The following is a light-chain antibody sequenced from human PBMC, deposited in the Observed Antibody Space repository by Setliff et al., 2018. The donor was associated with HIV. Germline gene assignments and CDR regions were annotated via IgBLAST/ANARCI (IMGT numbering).Light chain of an antibody. V-gene: IGLV2-14*01. CDR1: RSDVGAYKY. CDR3: SAYRGGSTLFV. Sequence: QSVMTQHASVSGSPGQSITISCTGNRSDVGAYKYVSWYQQHPDKAPKLLIYEVTNRPSGVSNRFSGSKSGTTASLTISGLQAENEAVYFCSAYRGGSTLFVLGHGTKGTVL. J-gene: IGLJ1*01. CDR2: EVT.